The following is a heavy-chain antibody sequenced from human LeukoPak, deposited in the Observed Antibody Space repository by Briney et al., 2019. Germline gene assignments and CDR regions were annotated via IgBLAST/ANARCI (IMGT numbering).Heavy chain of an antibody. CDR3: ARDLQRFAAYSSGSAY. J-gene: IGHJ4*02. CDR2: MSAYNGNT. Sequence: ASVTVSCKSSGYTVTRYGIRWVRQAPGHGLGWMGWMSAYNGNTNYAQKPQGTVTMPTATSTSTAYMELTSLRSDDTAVYYCARDLQRFAAYSSGSAYWGQGTLVTVSS. D-gene: IGHD3-22*01. V-gene: IGHV1-18*01. CDR1: GYTVTRYG.